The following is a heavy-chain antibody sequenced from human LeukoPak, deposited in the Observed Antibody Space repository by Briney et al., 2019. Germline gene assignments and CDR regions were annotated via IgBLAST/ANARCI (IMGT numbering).Heavy chain of an antibody. D-gene: IGHD2-15*01. J-gene: IGHJ4*02. V-gene: IGHV3-7*03. CDR3: VRGNPFGGY. CDR1: GFTLSSYW. CDR2: IKQDGSEI. Sequence: GGSLKLSCAASGFTLSSYWMIWVRQAPGKGLEWVANIKQDGSEISYVDSVKGRFTISRDNAKNSLYLQMNSLRAEDTAVYYCVRGNPFGGYWGQGTLVTVSS.